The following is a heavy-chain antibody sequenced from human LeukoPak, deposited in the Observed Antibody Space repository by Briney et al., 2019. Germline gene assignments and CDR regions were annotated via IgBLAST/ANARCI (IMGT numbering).Heavy chain of an antibody. D-gene: IGHD3-22*01. J-gene: IGHJ3*02. CDR3: ASYSIVDAFDI. CDR2: IYYSGST. Sequence: SETLSLTCTVSGGSISSYYWSGIRQPPGKGLEWIGYIYYSGSTNYNPSLKSRVTISVDTSKNQFSLKLSSVTAADTAVYYCASYSIVDAFDIWGQGTMVTVSS. V-gene: IGHV4-59*01. CDR1: GGSISSYY.